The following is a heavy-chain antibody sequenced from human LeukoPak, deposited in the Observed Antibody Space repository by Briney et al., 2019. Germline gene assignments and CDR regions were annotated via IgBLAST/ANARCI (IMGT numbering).Heavy chain of an antibody. CDR3: ARDPLPKGQWDYFDY. CDR1: GFTFDDYG. Sequence: GGSLRLSCAASGFTFDDYGMSWVRQAPGKGLEWVSGINWNGGSTGYADSVKGRFTISRDNAKNSLYLQMNSLRAEDTALYYCARDPLPKGQWDYFDYWGQGTLVTVSS. V-gene: IGHV3-20*04. CDR2: INWNGGST. D-gene: IGHD2-21*02. J-gene: IGHJ4*02.